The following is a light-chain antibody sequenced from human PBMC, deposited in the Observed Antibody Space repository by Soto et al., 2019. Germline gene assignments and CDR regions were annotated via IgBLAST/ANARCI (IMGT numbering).Light chain of an antibody. CDR3: QQYTSYSRA. Sequence: DIQMPQSPSTLSASVGDRVTITCRASQSISHFSAWYQQKPGKVPKLLIYDASNLGSGVPSRFSGSGSGTDFTLTISGLQPDDFTTYYCQQYTSYSRAFGQGTKVDLK. CDR2: DAS. J-gene: IGKJ1*01. V-gene: IGKV1-5*01. CDR1: QSISHF.